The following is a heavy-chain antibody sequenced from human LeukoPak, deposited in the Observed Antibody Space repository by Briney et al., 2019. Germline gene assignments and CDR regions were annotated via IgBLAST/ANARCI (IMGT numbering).Heavy chain of an antibody. V-gene: IGHV1-46*01. Sequence: ASVKVSCKASGYTFTSYYMHWVRQAPGQGLEWMGIINPSGGSTSYAQKFQGRVTMTRDMSTSTVYMELSSLRSEDTAVYYCARWDIVLMVYDYWGQGTLVTVSS. CDR1: GYTFTSYY. CDR2: INPSGGST. J-gene: IGHJ4*02. CDR3: ARWDIVLMVYDY. D-gene: IGHD2-8*01.